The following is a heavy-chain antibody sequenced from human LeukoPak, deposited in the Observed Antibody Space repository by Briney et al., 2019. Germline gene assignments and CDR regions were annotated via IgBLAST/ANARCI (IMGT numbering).Heavy chain of an antibody. Sequence: GRSLRLSCAASGFTLSNYGMHWVRQAPGKGLEWVALISYDGSNKYFADSVKGRFTISRDNSKNTLYLQMHSLRAEDTAVYYCAKDNVAAAGRYFDYWGQGTLVTVSS. D-gene: IGHD6-13*01. CDR2: ISYDGSNK. V-gene: IGHV3-30*18. CDR1: GFTLSNYG. CDR3: AKDNVAAAGRYFDY. J-gene: IGHJ4*02.